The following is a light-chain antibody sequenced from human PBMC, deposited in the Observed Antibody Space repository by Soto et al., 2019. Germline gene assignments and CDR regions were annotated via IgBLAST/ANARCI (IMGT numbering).Light chain of an antibody. CDR2: GAS. CDR3: KQYGSSPPT. Sequence: EIVLTQSPGTLSLSPGERATLSCRASQSVSSSYLAWYQQKPGQAPRLLIYGASSRATGIPDRFSGSGSGTDFTLTISRLEPEDFAVYNCKQYGSSPPTFGQGTKLEIK. CDR1: QSVSSSY. V-gene: IGKV3-20*01. J-gene: IGKJ2*01.